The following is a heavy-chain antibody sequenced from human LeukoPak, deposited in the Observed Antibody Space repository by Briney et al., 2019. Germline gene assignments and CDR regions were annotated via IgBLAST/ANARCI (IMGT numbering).Heavy chain of an antibody. J-gene: IGHJ4*02. Sequence: PPETLSLTCTVSGGSISSSSYYWGWIRQPPGKGLEWIGEINHSGSTNYNPSLKSRVTISVDTSKNQFSLKLSSVTAADTAVYYCASRKRGAARFALDYWGQGTLVTVSS. CDR1: GGSISSSSYY. D-gene: IGHD6-6*01. CDR2: INHSGST. CDR3: ASRKRGAARFALDY. V-gene: IGHV4-39*07.